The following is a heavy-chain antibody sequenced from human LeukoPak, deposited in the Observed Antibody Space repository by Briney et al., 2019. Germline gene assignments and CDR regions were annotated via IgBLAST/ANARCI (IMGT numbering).Heavy chain of an antibody. D-gene: IGHD4-11*01. Sequence: GGSLRLSCAGSGFTFSNSWMGWVRQAPGKGLERVANVQHIGGETYYVDSVKGRFTISRDNAKNSVYLQMNSLGADDTAVYYCATYSILNAREFRYWGQGTLVTVTS. CDR2: VQHIGGET. CDR3: ATYSILNAREFRY. CDR1: GFTFSNSW. V-gene: IGHV3-7*01. J-gene: IGHJ1*01.